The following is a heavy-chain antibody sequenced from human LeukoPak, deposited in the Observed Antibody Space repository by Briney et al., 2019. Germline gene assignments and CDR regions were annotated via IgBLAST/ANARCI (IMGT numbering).Heavy chain of an antibody. D-gene: IGHD4-11*01. CDR1: GYSISSGYY. J-gene: IGHJ4*02. CDR2: INHSGST. CDR3: ARGPTVTTRFPFDY. V-gene: IGHV4-38-2*02. Sequence: PSETLSLTCYVSGYSISSGYYWAWFRQPPGQGLEWIGEINHSGSTNYNPSLKSRVTISVDTSKNQFSLKLSSVTAADTAVYYCARGPTVTTRFPFDYWGQGTLVTVSS.